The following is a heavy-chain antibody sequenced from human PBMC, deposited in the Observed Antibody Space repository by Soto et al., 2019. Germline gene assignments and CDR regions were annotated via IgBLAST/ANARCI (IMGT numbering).Heavy chain of an antibody. J-gene: IGHJ4*02. D-gene: IGHD3-22*01. V-gene: IGHV3-21*01. CDR2: ISSSSSSI. CDR3: VRDLSYDSSG. Sequence: EMQLVESGGGLVKPGGSLRLSCAASGFMFSSYSMNWVRQAPGKGLEWVSFISSSSSSIKYADSVKGRFTISRDNAKNSLYLQMNSLRAEDTAVYYCVRDLSYDSSGWGQGTLVTVSS. CDR1: GFMFSSYS.